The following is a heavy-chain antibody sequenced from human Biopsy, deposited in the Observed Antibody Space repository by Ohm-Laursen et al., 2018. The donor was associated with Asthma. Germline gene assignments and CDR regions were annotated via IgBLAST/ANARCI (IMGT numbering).Heavy chain of an antibody. CDR2: MSFDGRQT. CDR1: GFTLSSYS. D-gene: IGHD3-3*01. J-gene: IGHJ3*02. V-gene: IGHV3-30*18. Sequence: SLRLSCTAPGFTLSSYSMHWVRQAPGKGLEWVAVMSFDGRQTYYADSVKGRFTISRDNSKNTLYLQMNSLRAEDTAVYYCAKERYYDFWSGYPIWGQGTMVTVSS. CDR3: AKERYYDFWSGYPI.